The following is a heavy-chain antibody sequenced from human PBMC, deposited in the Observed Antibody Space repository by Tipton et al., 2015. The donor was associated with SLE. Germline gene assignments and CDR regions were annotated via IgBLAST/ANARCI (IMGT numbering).Heavy chain of an antibody. CDR2: VYYGGDT. J-gene: IGHJ4*02. D-gene: IGHD5/OR15-5a*01. CDR3: ARLYVMSLGS. Sequence: LSCIVSGGSISRNSYYWDWIRQPPGQGLEWIGSVYYGGDTYYNPSLKTRVTISVDTSKNQFSLRLNSVTAADTAGYYCARLYVMSLGSWGQGTLVTVSS. CDR1: GGSISRNSYY. V-gene: IGHV4-39*07.